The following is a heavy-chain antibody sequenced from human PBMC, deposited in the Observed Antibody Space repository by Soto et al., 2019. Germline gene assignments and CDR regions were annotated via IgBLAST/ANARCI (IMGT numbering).Heavy chain of an antibody. CDR1: GGSISSYY. CDR3: ARTNYDFWSGYFRSPNWFDP. D-gene: IGHD3-3*01. Sequence: QVQLQESGPGLVKPSETLSLTCTVSGGSISSYYWSWIRQPPGKGLEWIVYIYYSGSTNYNPSLKSRVTISVDTSKNQFSLKLSSVTAADTAVYYCARTNYDFWSGYFRSPNWFDPWGQGTLVTVSS. J-gene: IGHJ5*02. CDR2: IYYSGST. V-gene: IGHV4-59*01.